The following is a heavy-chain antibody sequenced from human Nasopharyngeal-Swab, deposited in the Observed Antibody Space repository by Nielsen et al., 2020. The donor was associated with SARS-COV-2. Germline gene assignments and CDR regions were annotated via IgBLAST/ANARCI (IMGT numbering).Heavy chain of an antibody. Sequence: GESLKISCAASGFTFSDYYMSWIRQAPGKGLEWVSYISSSSSYTNYADSVKGRFTISRDNAKNSLYLQMNSLRAEDTAVYYCARADRGVTIVYIRTPDMGWFDPWGQGTLVTVSS. CDR2: ISSSSSYT. D-gene: IGHD3-3*01. CDR1: GFTFSDYY. J-gene: IGHJ5*02. V-gene: IGHV3-11*06. CDR3: ARADRGVTIVYIRTPDMGWFDP.